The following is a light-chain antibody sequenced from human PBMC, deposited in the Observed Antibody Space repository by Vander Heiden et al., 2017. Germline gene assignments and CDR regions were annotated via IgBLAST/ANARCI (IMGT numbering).Light chain of an antibody. Sequence: QSVLTQPPSASGTPAQTGTTSLSGSGPNIRSNNGNWYQQLPGTAPKPLIYRNNQRPSGVPDRFCGSKSGTSASLAISGLQSEDEADYYCAVWDDSLNGWVFGGGTKLTVL. V-gene: IGLV1-44*01. CDR1: GPNIRSNN. J-gene: IGLJ3*02. CDR2: RNN. CDR3: AVWDDSLNGWV.